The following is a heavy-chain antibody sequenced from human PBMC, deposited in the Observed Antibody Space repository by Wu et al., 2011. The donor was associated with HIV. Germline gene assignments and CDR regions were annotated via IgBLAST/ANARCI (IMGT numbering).Heavy chain of an antibody. V-gene: IGHV1-46*01. CDR3: ARDVKLERDYYYGMDV. CDR2: INPYADSA. CDR1: GYTLTDYY. J-gene: IGHJ6*02. Sequence: QVQLVAVWGVRVKKPGASVKVSCKASGYTLTDYYMHWVRQAPGHGLEWVGLINPYADSAKYAQKFQGRVTMTRDTSTRTVYMELNSLRSDDTAVYYCARDVKLERDYYYGMDVWGQGTTVTRLL. D-gene: IGHD1-1*01.